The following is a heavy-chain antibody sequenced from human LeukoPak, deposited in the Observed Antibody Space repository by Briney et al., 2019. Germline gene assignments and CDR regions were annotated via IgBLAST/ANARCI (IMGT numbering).Heavy chain of an antibody. CDR2: ISGSGDST. CDR3: AREHGY. V-gene: IGHV3-23*01. Sequence: GGSLRLSCAASGFTVSSNYMSWVRQAPGKGLEWVSLISGSGDSTYYGDSVKGQFTISRDNSKNTLYLQMNSLRAEDTAIYYCAREHGYWGQGTLVTVSS. CDR1: GFTVSSNY. J-gene: IGHJ4*02.